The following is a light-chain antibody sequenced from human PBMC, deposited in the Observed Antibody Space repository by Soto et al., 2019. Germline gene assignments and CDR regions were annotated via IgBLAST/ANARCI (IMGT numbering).Light chain of an antibody. CDR3: QQYNTYSA. Sequence: AIRMTQSPSSLSAVTGDRVTITCRASQGISSYLAWYQQKPGKAPKLLIYDASSLKSGVPSRFSGSGSGTEFTLTISSLQPDDFATYYCQQYNTYSAFGQGTKVDI. J-gene: IGKJ1*01. CDR2: DAS. CDR1: QGISSY. V-gene: IGKV1-8*01.